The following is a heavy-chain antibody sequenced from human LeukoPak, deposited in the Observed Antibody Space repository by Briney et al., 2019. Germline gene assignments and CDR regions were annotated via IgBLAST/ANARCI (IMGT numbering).Heavy chain of an antibody. CDR3: ARGTLNIPGEHGAFDY. V-gene: IGHV3-21*01. CDR2: ISTSSSYI. CDR1: GFTFSSYS. D-gene: IGHD1-14*01. J-gene: IGHJ4*02. Sequence: PGGSLRLSCAASGFTFSSYSMNWVRQAPGKGLEWVSSISTSSSYIHYADSVKGRFTISRDNATNSLYLQMNSLRAEDTAVYYCARGTLNIPGEHGAFDYWGQGTLVTVSS.